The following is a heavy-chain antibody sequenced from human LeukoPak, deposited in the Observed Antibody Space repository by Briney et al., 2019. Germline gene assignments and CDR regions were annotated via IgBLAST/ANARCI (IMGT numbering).Heavy chain of an antibody. CDR2: IFVGSGKT. V-gene: IGHV1-58*02. J-gene: IGHJ4*02. D-gene: IGHD6-13*01. CDR3: AAGAAAGTMGDC. CDR1: GFTFTSSA. Sequence: SVKVSCKASGFTFTSSAIQWVRQAPGQRLEWIGWIFVGSGKTNYAQKFQERVTITTDMSTSTAYMELSSLRSEDTAVYYCAAGAAAGTMGDCWGQGSLVTVSS.